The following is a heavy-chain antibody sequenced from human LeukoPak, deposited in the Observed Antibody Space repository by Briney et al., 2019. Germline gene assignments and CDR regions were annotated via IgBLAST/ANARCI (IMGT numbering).Heavy chain of an antibody. V-gene: IGHV5-51*01. CDR1: GYSFTSYW. J-gene: IGHJ4*02. CDR2: IYPGDSDT. Sequence: GESLKISCEGSGYSFTSYWIGWVRQMPGKGLEWMGIIYPGDSDTRYSPSFQGQVTISADKSISTAYLQWSSLKASDTAMYYCARRAGHYYDSSGYYFFDYWAREPWSPSPQ. D-gene: IGHD3-22*01. CDR3: ARRAGHYYDSSGYYFFDY.